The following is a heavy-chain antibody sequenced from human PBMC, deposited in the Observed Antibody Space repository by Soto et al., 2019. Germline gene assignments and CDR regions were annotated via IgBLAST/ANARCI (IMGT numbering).Heavy chain of an antibody. CDR2: IYYSGST. Sequence: SETLSLTCAVSGGSISSGDYYWRWIRHPPGKGLEWIGYIYYSGSTYYNPSLKSRVTISVDTSKNQFSLKLSSVTAADTAVYYCARKGGGYDPVGAFDIWGQGTMVTVSS. CDR1: GGSISSGDYY. CDR3: ARKGGGYDPVGAFDI. V-gene: IGHV4-30-4*01. D-gene: IGHD5-12*01. J-gene: IGHJ3*02.